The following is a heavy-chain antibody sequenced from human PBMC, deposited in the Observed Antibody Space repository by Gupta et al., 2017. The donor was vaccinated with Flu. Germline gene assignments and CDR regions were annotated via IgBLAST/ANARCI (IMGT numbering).Heavy chain of an antibody. CDR1: SISKYY. Sequence: SISKYYWSWIRQPPGKGLEWIGVIYYSGTTNYNPSLKSRVTMSLDTSQNQFSLKLTYVTAADTAVYYCAGGYTYYKNWFATWGQVTLVTVSS. CDR2: IYYSGTT. J-gene: IGHJ5*02. D-gene: IGHD1-26*01. V-gene: IGHV4-59*01. CDR3: AGGYTYYKNWFAT.